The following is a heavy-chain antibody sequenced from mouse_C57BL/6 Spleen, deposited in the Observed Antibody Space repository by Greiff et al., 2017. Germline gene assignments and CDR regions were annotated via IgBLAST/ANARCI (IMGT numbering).Heavy chain of an antibody. V-gene: IGHV1-59*01. D-gene: IGHD3-2*02. CDR2: IDPSDSYT. CDR3: AREETAQAPFAY. Sequence: QQPGAELVRPGTSVKLSCKASGYTFTSYWMHWVKQRPGQGLEWIGVIDPSDSYTNYNQKFKGKATLTVDTSSSTAYMQLSSLTSEDSAVYYCAREETAQAPFAYWGQGTLVTVSA. CDR1: GYTFTSYW. J-gene: IGHJ3*01.